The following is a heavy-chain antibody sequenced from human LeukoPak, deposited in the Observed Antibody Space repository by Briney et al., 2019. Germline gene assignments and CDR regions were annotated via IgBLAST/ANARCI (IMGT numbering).Heavy chain of an antibody. CDR3: ARAPDYYDSSGYFDY. Sequence: SVKVSCKASGGTFSNYSISWGRPAPGQGVEWMGRIIPIFGTANYAQKFQGRVTITADKSTSTAYMELSSLRSEDTAVYYCARAPDYYDSSGYFDYWGQGTLVTVSS. CDR1: GGTFSNYS. D-gene: IGHD3-22*01. J-gene: IGHJ4*02. CDR2: IIPIFGTA. V-gene: IGHV1-69*06.